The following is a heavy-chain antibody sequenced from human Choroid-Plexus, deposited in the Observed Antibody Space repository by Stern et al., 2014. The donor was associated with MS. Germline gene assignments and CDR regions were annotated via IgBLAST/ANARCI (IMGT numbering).Heavy chain of an antibody. V-gene: IGHV3-30*18. D-gene: IGHD2/OR15-2a*01. CDR2: VSYDGRNK. J-gene: IGHJ5*02. CDR3: AKDRHYLTYFFDH. CDR1: GFTFGSCA. Sequence: VQLVESGGGVVQPGRPLRLSCVASGFTFGSCAMHWVRQAPGKGLEWVAGVSYDGRNKYYADSVQGRLTLSRDNYQNTLYMQMSSLRPEDTAVYYCAKDRHYLTYFFDHWGQGSLVTVSS.